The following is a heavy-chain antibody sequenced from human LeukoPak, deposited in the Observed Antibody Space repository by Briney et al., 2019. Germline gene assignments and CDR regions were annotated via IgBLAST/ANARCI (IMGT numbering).Heavy chain of an antibody. J-gene: IGHJ4*02. Sequence: SETLSLTCAVYGGSFSGYYWSWIRQPPGKGLEWIGEINHSGSTNYNPSLKSRVTISVDTSKNQFSPKLSSVTAADTAVYYCARARYYYGSGSYYRIRRYYFDYWGQGTLVTVSS. V-gene: IGHV4-34*01. CDR1: GGSFSGYY. D-gene: IGHD3-10*01. CDR2: INHSGST. CDR3: ARARYYYGSGSYYRIRRYYFDY.